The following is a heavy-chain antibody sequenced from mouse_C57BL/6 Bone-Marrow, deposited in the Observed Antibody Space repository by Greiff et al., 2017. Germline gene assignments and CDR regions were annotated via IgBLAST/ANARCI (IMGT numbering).Heavy chain of an antibody. V-gene: IGHV14-4*01. D-gene: IGHD2-13*01. J-gene: IGHJ4*01. CDR2: IDPENGDT. Sequence: VQLQQSGAELVRPGASVKLSCTASGFNIKDDYMHWVKQRPEQGLEWIGWIDPENGDTEYASKFQGKATITADTSSNTAYLQLSSLTSEYTAVYYCTLVTPDYWGQGTSVTVSS. CDR1: GFNIKDDY. CDR3: TLVTPDY.